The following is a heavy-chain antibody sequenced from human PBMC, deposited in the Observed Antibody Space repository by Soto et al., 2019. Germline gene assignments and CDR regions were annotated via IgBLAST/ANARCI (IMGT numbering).Heavy chain of an antibody. CDR2: IYYSGST. D-gene: IGHD6-13*01. V-gene: IGHV4-59*01. CDR1: GGSISSYY. CDR3: ARGPYSSSWAYYYGMDV. Sequence: PSETLSLTCTVSGGSISSYYWSWIRQPPGKGLEWIGYIYYSGSTNYNPSLKSRVTISVDTSKNQFSLKLSSVTAADTAVYYCARGPYSSSWAYYYGMDVWGQGTTVTVSS. J-gene: IGHJ6*02.